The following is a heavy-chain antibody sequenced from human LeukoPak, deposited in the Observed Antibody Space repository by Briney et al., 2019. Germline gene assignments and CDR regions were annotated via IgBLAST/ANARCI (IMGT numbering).Heavy chain of an antibody. D-gene: IGHD3-22*01. V-gene: IGHV1-2*02. J-gene: IGHJ4*02. CDR3: ARDRHRRHYYDSSLHPPLDY. Sequence: GASVKVSCKASGYTFTGYYMHWVRQAPGQGLEWMGWINPNSGGTNYAQKLQGRVTMTTETSTSTAYMDLRSLRSDDTAVYYCARDRHRRHYYDSSLHPPLDYWGQGTLVTVSS. CDR2: INPNSGGT. CDR1: GYTFTGYY.